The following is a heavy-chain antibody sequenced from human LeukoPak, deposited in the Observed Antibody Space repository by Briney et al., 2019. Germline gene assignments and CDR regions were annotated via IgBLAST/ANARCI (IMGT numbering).Heavy chain of an antibody. D-gene: IGHD4-17*01. V-gene: IGHV4-34*01. CDR3: ASEPGLYGYYYYYGMDV. J-gene: IGHJ6*02. Sequence: SETLSLTCAVYGGSFSGYYWSWIRQPPGKGLEWIGEINHSGSTNYNPSLKSRVTISVDTSKNQFSLKLSSVTAADTAVYYCASEPGLYGYYYYYGMDVWGQGTTVTVSS. CDR1: GGSFSGYY. CDR2: INHSGST.